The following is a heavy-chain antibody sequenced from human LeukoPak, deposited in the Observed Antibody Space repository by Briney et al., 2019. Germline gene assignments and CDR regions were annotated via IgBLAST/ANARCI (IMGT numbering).Heavy chain of an antibody. D-gene: IGHD6-19*01. CDR2: IYSDGNT. CDR1: GFIVSNNY. J-gene: IGHJ4*02. Sequence: PGGSLRLSCEASGFIVSNNYMTWVRQAPGKGLEWVSVIYSDGNTYYADSVKGRFIISRDNSKNTLYLQMNSLRAEDTAVYYCASRYSSGWYNYWGQGTLVTVSS. V-gene: IGHV3-53*01. CDR3: ASRYSSGWYNY.